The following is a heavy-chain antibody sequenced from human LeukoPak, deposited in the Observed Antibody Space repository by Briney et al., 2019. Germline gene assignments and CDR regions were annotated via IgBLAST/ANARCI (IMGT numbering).Heavy chain of an antibody. Sequence: GGSLRLSCAVSGITLSNYGMSWVRQAPGKGLEWVAGIGGGGAGTNYADSVKGRFTISRDNSKNTLYLQMDSLRVEDTAVYFCAKRGVVIRVILVGFHKEAYYFDSWGQGALVTVSS. J-gene: IGHJ4*02. CDR2: IGGGGAGT. CDR3: AKRGVVIRVILVGFHKEAYYFDS. V-gene: IGHV3-23*01. CDR1: GITLSNYG. D-gene: IGHD3-22*01.